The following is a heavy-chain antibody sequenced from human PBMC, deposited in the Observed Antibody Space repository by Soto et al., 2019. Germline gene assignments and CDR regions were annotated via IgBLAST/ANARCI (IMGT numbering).Heavy chain of an antibody. V-gene: IGHV4-30-2*01. CDR3: ARGSYGDLFDY. CDR1: GGSISSGGYS. J-gene: IGHJ4*02. D-gene: IGHD4-17*01. CDR2: IYHSGST. Sequence: QLQLQESGSGLVKPSQTLSLTCAVSGGSISSGGYSWSWIRQPPGKGLEWIGYIYHSGSTYYNPSLKSRVTISVDRSKNQFSLKLSSVTAADTAVYYCARGSYGDLFDYWGQGTLVTVSS.